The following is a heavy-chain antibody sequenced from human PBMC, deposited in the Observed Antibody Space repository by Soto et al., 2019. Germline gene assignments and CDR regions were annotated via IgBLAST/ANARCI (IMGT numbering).Heavy chain of an antibody. D-gene: IGHD3-10*01. CDR2: MNPNSGNT. V-gene: IGHV1-8*01. J-gene: IGHJ6*02. CDR1: GYTFTSYD. CDR3: ARGIYGSWSKKFYYYGMDV. Sequence: ASVKVSCKASGYTFTSYDINWVRQATGQGLEWMGWMNPNSGNTGYAQKFQGRVTMTRNTSMSTAYMELSSLRSEDTAVYYCARGIYGSWSKKFYYYGMDVWGQGTTVTVSS.